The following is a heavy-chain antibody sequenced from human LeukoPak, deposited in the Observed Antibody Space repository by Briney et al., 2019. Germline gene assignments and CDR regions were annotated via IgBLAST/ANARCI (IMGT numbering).Heavy chain of an antibody. Sequence: VASVKVSXKASGYTFTGYYMHWVRQAPGQGLEWMGWINPNSGGTNYAQKFQGRVTMTRDTSISTAYMELSRLRSDDTAVYYCARSTAVAGTVADYWGQGTLVTVSS. V-gene: IGHV1-2*02. CDR1: GYTFTGYY. CDR3: ARSTAVAGTVADY. J-gene: IGHJ4*02. D-gene: IGHD6-19*01. CDR2: INPNSGGT.